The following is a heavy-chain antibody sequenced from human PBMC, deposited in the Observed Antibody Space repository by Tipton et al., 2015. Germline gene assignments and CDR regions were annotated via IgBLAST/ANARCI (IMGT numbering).Heavy chain of an antibody. J-gene: IGHJ6*02. D-gene: IGHD5-24*01. CDR1: GYSFTSYY. CDR3: ARDERWLQASYHYAMDV. V-gene: IGHV1-46*01. Sequence: QLVQSGAEVKRPGASVKVSCKASGYSFTSYYMHWVRQAPGQGLEWMGMINPSVSSTSYAQKFQDRLTMTRDTSTSTVYMELTSLRSEDTAVYFCARDERWLQASYHYAMDVWGQGTTVTVSS. CDR2: INPSVSST.